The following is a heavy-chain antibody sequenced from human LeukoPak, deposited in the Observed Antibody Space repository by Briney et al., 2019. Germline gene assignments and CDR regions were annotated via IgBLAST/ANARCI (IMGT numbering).Heavy chain of an antibody. V-gene: IGHV4-31*03. CDR1: GVSMSDGGYY. D-gene: IGHD4-17*01. J-gene: IGHJ5*02. CDR3: ARVSIVAQHGVRVGFHP. CDR2: IFHSGTT. Sequence: SETLSLTCNVSGVSMSDGGYYWTWIRQHPGKGLEWIGYIFHSGTTYYNPSLKSRATLSVDTSGDQFSMKLTSLTAADTAIYYCARVSIVAQHGVRVGFHPWGGGILVTVSS.